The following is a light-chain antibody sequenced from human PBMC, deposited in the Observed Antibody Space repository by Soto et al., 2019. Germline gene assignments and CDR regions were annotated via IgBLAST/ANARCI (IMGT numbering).Light chain of an antibody. Sequence: PSTLSASVGDRVTIPCRASQSISSWLAWYQQKPGKAPKLLIYDASSLESGVPSRFSGSGSGTEFTLTISSLQPDDFATYYCQQYNSYPITFGQGTRLEIK. CDR3: QQYNSYPIT. V-gene: IGKV1-5*01. CDR2: DAS. J-gene: IGKJ5*01. CDR1: QSISSW.